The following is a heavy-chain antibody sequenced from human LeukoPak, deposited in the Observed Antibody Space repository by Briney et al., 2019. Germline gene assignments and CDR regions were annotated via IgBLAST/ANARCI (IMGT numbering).Heavy chain of an antibody. CDR3: ARFSSHDWYFDL. V-gene: IGHV4-59*01. CDR2: IYYSGST. CDR1: GGSISSYY. J-gene: IGHJ2*01. Sequence: PSETLSLTCTVSGGSISSYYWGWIRQPPGKGLEWIGYIYYSGSTNYNPSLKSRVTISVDTSKNQFSLQLSSVTAADTAVYYCARFSSHDWYFDLWGRGALVTVSS.